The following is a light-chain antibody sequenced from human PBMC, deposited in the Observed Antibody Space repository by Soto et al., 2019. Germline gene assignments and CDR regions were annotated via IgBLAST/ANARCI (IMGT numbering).Light chain of an antibody. J-gene: IGKJ4*01. V-gene: IGKV1-6*01. CDR2: TTS. CDR1: QGIGND. Sequence: AIQMTQSPSSLSASVGDRVTITYRASQGIGNDLGWYQQKPGKAPKLLLYTTSNLQSGVPSRFSGSGSGTDFTLTFSSLQPEDFATYFCLQDYSYPLTFGGGTKVDIK. CDR3: LQDYSYPLT.